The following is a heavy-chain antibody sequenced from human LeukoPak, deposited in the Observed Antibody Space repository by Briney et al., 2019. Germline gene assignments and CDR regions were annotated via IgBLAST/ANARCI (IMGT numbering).Heavy chain of an antibody. D-gene: IGHD6-13*01. CDR2: IYYSGST. J-gene: IGHJ4*02. CDR1: GGSISSYY. CDR3: ARDGSGYSSSWLYY. Sequence: SETLSLTCTVSGGSISSYYWSWIRQPPGKGLEWIGYIYYSGSTNYNPSLKSRVTISVDTSKNQFSLKRSSVTAADTAVYYCARDGSGYSSSWLYYWGQGTLVTVSS. V-gene: IGHV4-59*01.